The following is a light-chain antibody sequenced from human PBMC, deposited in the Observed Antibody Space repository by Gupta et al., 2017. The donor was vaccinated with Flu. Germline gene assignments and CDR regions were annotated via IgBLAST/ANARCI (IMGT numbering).Light chain of an antibody. CDR3: YQRVIWPPIT. Sequence: EVVLTQSPDILSLSPGERATLSCRASQSLGYDVAWYQQKPGQAPRLLIYDGSKRDTGVPARFSGSGYGKDFTLTITSREPEDFAAYFCYQRVIWPPITFGHGTKVHIK. J-gene: IGKJ3*01. CDR1: QSLGYD. CDR2: DGS. V-gene: IGKV3-11*01.